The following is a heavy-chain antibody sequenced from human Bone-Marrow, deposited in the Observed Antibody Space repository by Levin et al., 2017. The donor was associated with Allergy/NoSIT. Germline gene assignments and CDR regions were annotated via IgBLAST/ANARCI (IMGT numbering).Heavy chain of an antibody. CDR2: STQTGVT. Sequence: PSETLSLTCAVYGGSFSGYYWSWIRQPPGKGLEWIGESTQTGVTNYNPSLKGRVTISVDTTNNQFSLKLKSMTAADTAVYYCARGRDYCSGDGCRRVHWYFDLWGRGTLVTVSS. CDR3: ARGRDYCSGDGCRRVHWYFDL. V-gene: IGHV4-34*01. CDR1: GGSFSGYY. J-gene: IGHJ2*01. D-gene: IGHD2-15*01.